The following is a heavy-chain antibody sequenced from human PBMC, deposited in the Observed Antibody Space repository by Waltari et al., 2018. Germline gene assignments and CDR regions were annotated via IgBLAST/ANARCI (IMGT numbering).Heavy chain of an antibody. Sequence: VQLVESGGGLVKPGGSLRLSCAASGFTFSSYTINWVRQAPGKGLEWVSSISSSSRNIYYADSVKGRFTISRDNAQNTAFLQMNTLRAEDTAVYYCAREFGTIARFDYWGQGTLVAVSS. CDR3: AREFGTIARFDY. CDR1: GFTFSSYT. J-gene: IGHJ4*02. CDR2: ISSSSRNI. V-gene: IGHV3-21*01. D-gene: IGHD3-16*01.